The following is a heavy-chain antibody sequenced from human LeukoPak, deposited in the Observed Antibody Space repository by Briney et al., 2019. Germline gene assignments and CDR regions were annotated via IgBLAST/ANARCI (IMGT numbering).Heavy chain of an antibody. D-gene: IGHD4-17*01. CDR2: ISGGGGIT. J-gene: IGHJ4*02. V-gene: IGHV3-23*01. CDR3: AKGGSTVTTEDVVDY. Sequence: EPGGSLRLSCAASAFTFSRSAMSWVRQAPGKGLEWVSVISGGGGITNYADSVKGRFTISRDNSNNTLSLQMNSLGVEDTAVYYCAKGGSTVTTEDVVDYWGQGTLVTVSS. CDR1: AFTFSRSA.